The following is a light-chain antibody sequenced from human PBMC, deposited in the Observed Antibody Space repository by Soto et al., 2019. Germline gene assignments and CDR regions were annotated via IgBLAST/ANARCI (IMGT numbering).Light chain of an antibody. J-gene: IGKJ4*01. Sequence: IVLTQSPATLSLSPWERSTLSCRASQSVSSYLAWYQQKPGQAPRLLIYDASNRATGIPARFSGSGPGTEFNLTISSLQSEDFGVYYCQQYNNWPRATFGGGTKVDIK. CDR3: QQYNNWPRAT. CDR2: DAS. CDR1: QSVSSY. V-gene: IGKV3-11*01.